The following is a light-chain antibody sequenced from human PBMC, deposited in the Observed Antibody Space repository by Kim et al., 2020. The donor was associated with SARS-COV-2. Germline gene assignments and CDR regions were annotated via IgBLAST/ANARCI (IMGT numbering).Light chain of an antibody. V-gene: IGKV1-39*01. Sequence: ASVGDRVTNTCRASQSISSYLNWYQQKPGKAPKLLIYAASSLQSGVPSRFSGSGSGTDFTLTISSLQPEDFATYYCQQSYSTPQTFGQGTKVDIK. CDR2: AAS. CDR1: QSISSY. CDR3: QQSYSTPQT. J-gene: IGKJ1*01.